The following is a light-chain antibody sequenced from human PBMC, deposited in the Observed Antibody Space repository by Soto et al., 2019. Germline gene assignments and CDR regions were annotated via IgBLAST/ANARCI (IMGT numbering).Light chain of an antibody. CDR3: SSYTTRSTVV. Sequence: QSALTQPASVSGSPGQSITISCTGTSSDVGHYNYVSWYQQHPGKVPKVVIYDVSNRPSGVSNRFSGSKSGNTASLTISGLQAEDEADYYCSSYTTRSTVVVGGGTKLTVL. CDR1: SSDVGHYNY. CDR2: DVS. V-gene: IGLV2-14*01. J-gene: IGLJ2*01.